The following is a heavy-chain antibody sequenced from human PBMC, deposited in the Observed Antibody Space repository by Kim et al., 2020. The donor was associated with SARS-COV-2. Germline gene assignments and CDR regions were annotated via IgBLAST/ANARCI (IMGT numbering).Heavy chain of an antibody. CDR3: ARTSKVGANAFDS. J-gene: IGHJ4*02. V-gene: IGHV3-30*01. Sequence: SAESVKGRFTIYSNNSEYPRYLQMNTLEAEDTAVYYCARTSKVGANAFDSWGQGTLVTVSS. D-gene: IGHD1-26*01.